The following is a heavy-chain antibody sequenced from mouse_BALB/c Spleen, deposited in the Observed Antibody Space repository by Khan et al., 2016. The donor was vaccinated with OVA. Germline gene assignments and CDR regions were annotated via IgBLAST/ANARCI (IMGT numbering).Heavy chain of an antibody. Sequence: EVQLQESGPSLVKPSQTLSLTCSVTGDSITSGYWSWIRKFPGNKLEYMGYMIYTGYTVYNPSLKSRLAITRHTSKNQYYLQLNSVTTEDTATYYCARSTYRYAFAYWGQGTLVTVSA. CDR2: MIYTGYT. CDR1: GDSITSGY. CDR3: ARSTYRYAFAY. D-gene: IGHD2-14*01. J-gene: IGHJ3*01. V-gene: IGHV3-8*02.